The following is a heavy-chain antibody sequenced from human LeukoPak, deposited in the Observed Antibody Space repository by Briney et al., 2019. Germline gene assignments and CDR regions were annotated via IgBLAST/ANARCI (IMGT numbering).Heavy chain of an antibody. J-gene: IGHJ2*01. V-gene: IGHV4-39*01. D-gene: IGHD2-21*02. CDR1: GGSITSSRYY. CDR2: IYYSGST. Sequence: PSETLSLTCSVSGGSITSSRYYWGWIRQPPGGGLEWIGTIYYSGSTYNNPSLRSRVTISADTSKNQFSLNLSPVTAADTAVYYCARHVSSDLRIVVVTSDWYFDLWGRGTLVTVSS. CDR3: ARHVSSDLRIVVVTSDWYFDL.